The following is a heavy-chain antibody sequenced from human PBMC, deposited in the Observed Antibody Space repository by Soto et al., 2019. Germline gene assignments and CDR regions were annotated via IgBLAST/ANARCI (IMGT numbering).Heavy chain of an antibody. V-gene: IGHV3-30-3*01. CDR1: GFTFTNYA. J-gene: IGHJ6*02. CDR3: TRGDDIVVVLVGTYYYYGLDV. D-gene: IGHD2-2*01. Sequence: QVQLVESRGGVVQLGRSLRLSCAASGFTFTNYAMHWVRQAPGKGLKWVAFISFDGITKYYAVSVKGRFTISRDNCKNQLILQMHSLRAEDPVVYDSTRGDDIVVVLVGTYYYYGLDVWGHGTTVNVYS. CDR2: ISFDGITK.